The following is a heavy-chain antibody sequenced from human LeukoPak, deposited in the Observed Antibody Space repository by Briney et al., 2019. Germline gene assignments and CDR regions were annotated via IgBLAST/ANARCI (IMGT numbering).Heavy chain of an antibody. CDR1: GGSFSGYY. V-gene: IGHV4-34*01. CDR3: AREEDCSGGICYLGNAFDI. Sequence: PSETLSLTCDVYGGSFSGYYRSWIRQPPGKGLEWIGEINHSGSTNYNASLKSRVTISVDTSKNQFSLKLSSVTAADTAVYYCAREEDCSGGICYLGNAFDIWGQGTMVTVSS. J-gene: IGHJ3*02. D-gene: IGHD2-15*01. CDR2: INHSGST.